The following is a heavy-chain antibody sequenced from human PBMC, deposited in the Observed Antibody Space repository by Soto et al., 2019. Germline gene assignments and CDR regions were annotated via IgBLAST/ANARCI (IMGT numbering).Heavy chain of an antibody. V-gene: IGHV1-3*01. J-gene: IGHJ5*02. CDR1: GYTFTSYA. CDR3: ARVGSTMIVVVTDPELNWFDP. D-gene: IGHD3-22*01. CDR2: INAGNGNT. Sequence: GASVKVSCKASGYTFTSYAMHWVRQAPGQRLEWMGWINAGNGNTKYSQKFQGRVTITRDTSASTAYTELSSLRSEDTAVYYCARVGSTMIVVVTDPELNWFDPWGQGTLVTVSS.